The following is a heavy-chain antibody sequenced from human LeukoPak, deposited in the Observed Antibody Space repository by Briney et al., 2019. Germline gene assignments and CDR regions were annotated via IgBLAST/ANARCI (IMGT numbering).Heavy chain of an antibody. CDR3: AKAGGILYHFY. Sequence: GGSLRLSCAASGFTFSSYAMSWVRQAPGKGLEWVSVISGSGGSTYYADSVKGRFTISRDYSKNTLYLQMNSLRAEDTAVYYCAKAGGILYHFYWGQGTLVTVSS. CDR1: GFTFSSYA. D-gene: IGHD2/OR15-2a*01. J-gene: IGHJ4*02. CDR2: ISGSGGST. V-gene: IGHV3-23*01.